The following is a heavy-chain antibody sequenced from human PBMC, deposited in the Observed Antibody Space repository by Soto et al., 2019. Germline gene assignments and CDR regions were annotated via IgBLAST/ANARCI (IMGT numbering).Heavy chain of an antibody. D-gene: IGHD6-13*01. Sequence: QVQLVESGGGVDQPGRSLRLSCELSGFTFRNYALHWVRQAPGKGLEWVAVISDDGSNKYYADSVKGRFTISRDNSKNTLYLQMNSLRAEDTAVYYCARDRFASSWSYFDYWGQGTPVTVSS. CDR1: GFTFRNYA. CDR3: ARDRFASSWSYFDY. CDR2: ISDDGSNK. J-gene: IGHJ4*02. V-gene: IGHV3-30-3*01.